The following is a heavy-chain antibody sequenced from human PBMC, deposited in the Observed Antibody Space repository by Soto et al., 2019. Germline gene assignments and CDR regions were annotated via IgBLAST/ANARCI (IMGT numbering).Heavy chain of an antibody. V-gene: IGHV1-69*13. D-gene: IGHD3-22*01. CDR1: GGAFSSYA. CDR3: AREESYYGAVHYYYYGMDV. J-gene: IGHJ6*02. Sequence: SVKVSCKASGGAFSSYAISWVRQAPGQGLEWMGGIIPIFGTANYAQKFQGRVTITADESTSTAYMELSSLRSEDTAVYYCAREESYYGAVHYYYYGMDVCGQGTTVTVSS. CDR2: IIPIFGTA.